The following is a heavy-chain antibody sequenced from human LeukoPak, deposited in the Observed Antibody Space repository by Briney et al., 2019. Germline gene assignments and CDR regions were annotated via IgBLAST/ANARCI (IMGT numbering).Heavy chain of an antibody. CDR3: ARAEMATITLDY. D-gene: IGHD4-4*01. CDR1: GYTFTGYY. Sequence: ASVKVSCKASGYTFTGYYMHWVRQAPGQGLEWMGWINPNSGGTNYAQKFQGRVTMTRDTSISTAYMELSRLRSDDTAVYYCARAEMATITLDYWGQGTLVTVSS. V-gene: IGHV1-2*02. J-gene: IGHJ4*02. CDR2: INPNSGGT.